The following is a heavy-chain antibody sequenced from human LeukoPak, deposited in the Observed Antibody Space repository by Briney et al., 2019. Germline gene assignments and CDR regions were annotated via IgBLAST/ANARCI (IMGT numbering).Heavy chain of an antibody. CDR2: TSAYNGNT. Sequence: ASVKVSCKASGYTFTSYGISWVRQAPGQGLEWMGWTSAYNGNTNYAQKLQGRVTMTTDTSTSTAYMELRSLRSDDTAVYYCARYCSSTSCHSYYYYYYGMDVWGQGTTVTVSS. CDR1: GYTFTSYG. D-gene: IGHD2-2*01. V-gene: IGHV1-18*01. CDR3: ARYCSSTSCHSYYYYYYGMDV. J-gene: IGHJ6*02.